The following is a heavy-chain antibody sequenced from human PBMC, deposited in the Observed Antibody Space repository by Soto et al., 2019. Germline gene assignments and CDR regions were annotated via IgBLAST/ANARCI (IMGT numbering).Heavy chain of an antibody. V-gene: IGHV3-7*01. CDR1: GFSLSDYW. Sequence: ESGGGLVQPGGSLRLSCAASGFSLSDYWMNWVRQAPGQGLEWVAIIKQDGSDRYYVDSVKGRFTISRDNAKNSLYLQMSSLRVEDTALYYCARGRGWHHDYWGQGTLVTVSS. CDR2: IKQDGSDR. D-gene: IGHD6-19*01. CDR3: ARGRGWHHDY. J-gene: IGHJ4*02.